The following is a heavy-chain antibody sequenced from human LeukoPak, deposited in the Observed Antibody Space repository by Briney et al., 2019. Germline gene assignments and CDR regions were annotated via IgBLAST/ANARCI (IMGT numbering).Heavy chain of an antibody. D-gene: IGHD2-2*01. CDR1: GGSFSGYY. CDR3: ARGDIVVVPAAWDV. J-gene: IGHJ6*02. Sequence: PSETLSLTCAVYGGSFSGYYWSWIRQPPGKGLEWIGEVNHSGSTNYNPSLKSRVTISVDTSKNQFSLKLSSVTAADTAVYYCARGDIVVVPAAWDVWGQGTTVTVSS. CDR2: VNHSGST. V-gene: IGHV4-34*01.